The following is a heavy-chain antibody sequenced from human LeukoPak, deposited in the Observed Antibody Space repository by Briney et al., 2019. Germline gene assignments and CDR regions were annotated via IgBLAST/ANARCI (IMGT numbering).Heavy chain of an antibody. V-gene: IGHV3-66*01. D-gene: IGHD6-13*01. J-gene: IGHJ4*02. CDR2: IYSGGST. CDR3: AKGIDGYSSSWYLGY. Sequence: GGSLRLSCAASGFTVSSNYMSWVRQAPGKGLEWVSVIYSGGSTYYADSVKGRFTISRDNSKNTLYLQMNSLRAEDTAVYYCAKGIDGYSSSWYLGYWGQGTLVTVSS. CDR1: GFTVSSNY.